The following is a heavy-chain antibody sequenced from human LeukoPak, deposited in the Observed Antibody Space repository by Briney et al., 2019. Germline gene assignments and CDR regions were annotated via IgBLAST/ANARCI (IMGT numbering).Heavy chain of an antibody. J-gene: IGHJ6*03. V-gene: IGHV3-66*02. CDR2: IYSGGST. Sequence: GGSLRLSCAASGFTVSSNYMSWVRQAPGKGLEWVSVIYSGGSTYYADSVKGRFTISRDNSKNTLYLQMNSLRAEDTAVYYCAREGGTYDSRGAYYYYMDVWGKGTTVTVPS. CDR1: GFTVSSNY. CDR3: AREGGTYDSRGAYYYYMDV. D-gene: IGHD3-22*01.